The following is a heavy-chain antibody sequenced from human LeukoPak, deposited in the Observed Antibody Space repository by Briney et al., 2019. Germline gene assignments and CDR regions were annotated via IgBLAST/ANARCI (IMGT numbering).Heavy chain of an antibody. CDR1: GYTFTGYY. V-gene: IGHV1-2*06. D-gene: IGHD2-2*02. CDR3: ARDGYCSSTSCYTGWFDP. J-gene: IGHJ5*02. Sequence: GASVKVSCMASGYTFTGYYMHWVRQAPGQGLEWMGRINPNSGGTNYAQKFQGRVTMTRDTSISTAYMELSRLRSDDTAVYYCARDGYCSSTSCYTGWFDPWGQGTLVTVSS. CDR2: INPNSGGT.